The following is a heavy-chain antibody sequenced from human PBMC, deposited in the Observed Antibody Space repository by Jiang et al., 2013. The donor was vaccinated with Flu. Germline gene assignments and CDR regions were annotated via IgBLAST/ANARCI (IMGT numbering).Heavy chain of an antibody. Sequence: KPTQTLTLTCTFSGFSLSTIGVGVGWIRQPPGKALEWLALIYWDADKRYSPSLKSRLTITEDTSRNQVVLTMTNVDPVDTATYYCAHRRSSNYDSSGSTDDAFDIWGQGTMVAVSS. CDR3: AHRRSSNYDSSGSTDDAFDI. CDR1: GFSLSTIGVG. V-gene: IGHV2-5*02. J-gene: IGHJ3*02. D-gene: IGHD3-22*01. CDR2: IYWDADK.